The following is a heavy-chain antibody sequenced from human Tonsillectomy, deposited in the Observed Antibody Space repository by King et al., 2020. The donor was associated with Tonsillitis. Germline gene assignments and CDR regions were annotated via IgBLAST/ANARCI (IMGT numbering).Heavy chain of an antibody. Sequence: QLVQSGAEVKKPGASVKVSCKASGYTFTGYYLHWLRQAPGQGLEWMGWIDPNSGGTNYAQKFQGRVTMTRDTSISTAYMELSRLTSDDTAVYYCARVPAPSGNWYFDLWGRGTLVTVSS. CDR3: ARVPAPSGNWYFDL. J-gene: IGHJ2*01. CDR2: IDPNSGGT. CDR1: GYTFTGYY. V-gene: IGHV1-2*02. D-gene: IGHD1-26*01.